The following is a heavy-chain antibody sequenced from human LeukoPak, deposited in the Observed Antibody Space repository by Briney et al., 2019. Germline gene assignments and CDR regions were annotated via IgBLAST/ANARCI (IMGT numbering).Heavy chain of an antibody. J-gene: IGHJ4*02. Sequence: SQTLTLTCGISGDSVSRKNDACHWIRQSPSRGLDWVGRTYYKPKWYDDYATPLQGRLSIIPDTSKTQFYLHQYSVPREDTAVYYCARDVGTTGWYTFVYWGQGILVTVSS. CDR3: ARDVGTTGWYTFVY. CDR1: GDSVSRKNDA. V-gene: IGHV6-1*01. CDR2: TYYKPKWYD. D-gene: IGHD6-19*01.